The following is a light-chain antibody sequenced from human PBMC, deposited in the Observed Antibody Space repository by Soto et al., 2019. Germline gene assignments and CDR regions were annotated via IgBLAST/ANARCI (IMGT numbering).Light chain of an antibody. CDR1: QTISSW. J-gene: IGKJ2*01. Sequence: DIQMTQSPSTLSGSVGDGVTITCRASQTISSWLAWYQQKPGKAPKLLIYKASTLKSGVPPRFSGSTSGAESTLTVTGLQPDDLGTYYCQHTTDFTFGQGTKVDIK. CDR2: KAS. CDR3: QHTTDFT. V-gene: IGKV1-5*03.